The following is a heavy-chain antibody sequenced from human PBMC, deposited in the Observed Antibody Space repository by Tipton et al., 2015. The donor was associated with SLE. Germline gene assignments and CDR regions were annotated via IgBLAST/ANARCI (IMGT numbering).Heavy chain of an antibody. CDR2: IIPIFGTA. J-gene: IGHJ5*02. CDR1: GGTFSSYA. CDR3: AKDRAPAVYDLFDP. D-gene: IGHD6-19*01. Sequence: QSGPEVKKPGSSVKVSCKASGGTFSSYAISWVRQAPGQGLEWMGGIIPIFGTANYAQKFQGRVTITADESTSTAYMELSSLRSEDTAVYYCAKDRAPAVYDLFDPWGQGTLVTVSS. V-gene: IGHV1-69*01.